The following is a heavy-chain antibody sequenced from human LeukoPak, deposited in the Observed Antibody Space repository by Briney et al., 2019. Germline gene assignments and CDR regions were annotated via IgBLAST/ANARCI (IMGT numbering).Heavy chain of an antibody. CDR3: ARTIAAAGSDWFDP. V-gene: IGHV4-59*01. CDR1: GGSISSYY. J-gene: IGHJ5*02. D-gene: IGHD6-13*01. CDR2: IYYSGST. Sequence: SETLSLTCTVSGGSISSYYWSWIRQPPGKGLEWIGYIYYSGSTNYNPSLKSRVTISVDTSKNQFSLKLSSVTAADTAVYYCARTIAAAGSDWFDPWGQGTLVTVSS.